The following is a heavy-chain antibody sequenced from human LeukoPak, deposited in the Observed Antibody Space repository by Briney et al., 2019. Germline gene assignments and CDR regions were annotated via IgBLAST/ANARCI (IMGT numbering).Heavy chain of an antibody. CDR1: GDSIRSSSYY. CDR3: ARRYCADGVCYLIS. V-gene: IGHV4-39*01. D-gene: IGHD2-8*01. J-gene: IGHJ5*02. CDR2: IYYSGIT. Sequence: SETLSLTCTVSGDSIRSSSYYWGWIRQPPGKGLEWIGSIYYSGITYDNPSLKSRVTISVDTSKNQFSLKLSSVTAADTAVYYCARRYCADGVCYLISWGQGTLVTVSS.